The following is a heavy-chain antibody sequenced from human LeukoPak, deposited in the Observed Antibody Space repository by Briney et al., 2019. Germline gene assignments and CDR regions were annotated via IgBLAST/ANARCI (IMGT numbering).Heavy chain of an antibody. J-gene: IGHJ4*02. V-gene: IGHV1-2*02. Sequence: ASVKVSCKASGYTFTGYYMHWVRQAPGQGLEWMGWINPIRGGTDYAQKFQGRVTMTRDTSISTAYMELSRLRSDDTAVYYCARSDKLGYPDYWGQGTLVTVSS. CDR3: ARSDKLGYPDY. D-gene: IGHD7-27*01. CDR1: GYTFTGYY. CDR2: INPIRGGT.